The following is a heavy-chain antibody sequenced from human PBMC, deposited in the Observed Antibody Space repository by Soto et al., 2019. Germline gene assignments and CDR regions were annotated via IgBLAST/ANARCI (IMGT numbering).Heavy chain of an antibody. CDR3: ARVGCETRCSDYLYYYMDV. V-gene: IGHV3-64*01. CDR2: IGSDGRNT. D-gene: IGHD2-2*01. CDR1: GFPFSQYA. J-gene: IGHJ6*03. Sequence: QLVESGGGLVQPGGSLRLSCAASGFPFSQYAMQWVRQAPGKGLEYVSAIGSDGRNTYYENSVRGRFTISRDNSKNTLYLHMGSLRAEDMAVYYCARVGCETRCSDYLYYYMDVWGKGTTITDSS.